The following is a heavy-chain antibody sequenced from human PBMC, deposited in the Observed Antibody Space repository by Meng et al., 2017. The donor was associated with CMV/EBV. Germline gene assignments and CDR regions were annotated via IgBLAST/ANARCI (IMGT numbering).Heavy chain of an antibody. Sequence: GGSLRLSCAASGFTFSSYAMSWARQAPGKGLEWVSVISGSGGSTYYADSVKGRFTISRDNSKNTLFLQMYSLRAEDTAVYYCAKVLEQWLLTDGMDVWGQGTTVTVSS. J-gene: IGHJ6*02. CDR1: GFTFSSYA. CDR2: ISGSGGST. D-gene: IGHD6-19*01. CDR3: AKVLEQWLLTDGMDV. V-gene: IGHV3-23*01.